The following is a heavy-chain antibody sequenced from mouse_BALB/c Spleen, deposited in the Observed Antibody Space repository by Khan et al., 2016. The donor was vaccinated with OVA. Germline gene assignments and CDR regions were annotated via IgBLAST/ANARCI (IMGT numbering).Heavy chain of an antibody. V-gene: IGHV5-6-3*01. CDR3: ARGWAIDY. CDR2: INSNGGST. J-gene: IGHJ4*01. D-gene: IGHD2-3*01. CDR1: GFTFSRYG. Sequence: EVELVESGGGLVQPGGSLKLSCAASGFTFSRYGMSWVRQTPDKRLELVATINSNGGSTYYPDSVKGRFTISRDNAKNTLYLQMSSLRSEDTAMYYCARGWAIDYWGQGTSGTVSS.